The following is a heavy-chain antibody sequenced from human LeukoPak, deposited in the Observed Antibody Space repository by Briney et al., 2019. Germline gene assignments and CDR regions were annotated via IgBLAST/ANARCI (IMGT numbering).Heavy chain of an antibody. CDR2: ISGSGGST. V-gene: IGHV3-23*01. CDR3: AKDREPTPPRPFPNWFDP. J-gene: IGHJ5*02. Sequence: GGSLRLSCAASGFTFSSYAMSWVRQAPGKGLEWVSAISGSGGSTYYADSVKGRFTISRDNPKNTLYLQMNSLRAEDTAVYYCAKDREPTPPRPFPNWFDPWGQGTLVTVSS. D-gene: IGHD2-15*01. CDR1: GFTFSSYA.